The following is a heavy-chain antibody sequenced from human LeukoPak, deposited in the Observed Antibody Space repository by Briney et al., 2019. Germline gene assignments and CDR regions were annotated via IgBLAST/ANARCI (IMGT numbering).Heavy chain of an antibody. V-gene: IGHV3-23*01. J-gene: IGHJ4*02. D-gene: IGHD6-19*01. CDR1: GFTFSIYA. Sequence: GGSLRLSCAASGFTFSIYAMNWVRQAPGKGLEWVSSISGSGGSTYYADSVKGRFTISRDNSKNTLFLQMNSLRAEDTAVYYCAKRAVPGNAFFDNWGQGTLVTVSS. CDR3: AKRAVPGNAFFDN. CDR2: ISGSGGST.